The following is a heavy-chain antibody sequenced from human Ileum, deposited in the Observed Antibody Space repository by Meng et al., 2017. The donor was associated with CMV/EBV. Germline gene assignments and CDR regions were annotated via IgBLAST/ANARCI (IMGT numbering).Heavy chain of an antibody. J-gene: IGHJ4*02. CDR1: GFSLTTDAMR. V-gene: IGHV2-70D*14. CDR2: IDGDDDR. Sequence: SGPTLVKPTQTLTLTCTFSGFSLTTDAMRVHWIRQTPGGALEWLARIDGDDDRLFNTSLKTRLTISKDTSKRQVVLSMTDMGPVDTGTYFCARGFYLPGRYSAGGFDYWGQGSLVTVSS. CDR3: ARGFYLPGRYSAGGFDY. D-gene: IGHD1-1*01.